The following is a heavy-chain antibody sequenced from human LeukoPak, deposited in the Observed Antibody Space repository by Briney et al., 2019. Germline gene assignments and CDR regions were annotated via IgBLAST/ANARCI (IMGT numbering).Heavy chain of an antibody. D-gene: IGHD1-26*01. CDR1: GYTFTGYY. CDR3: VGSGSYANWFDP. CDR2: INPNSGGT. J-gene: IGHJ5*02. Sequence: ASVKVSCKASGYTFTGYYMHWVRQAPGQGLEWMEWINPNSGGTNYAQKFQGRVTMTRDTSISTAYMELSRLRSDDTAVYYCVGSGSYANWFDPWGQGTLVTVSS. V-gene: IGHV1-2*02.